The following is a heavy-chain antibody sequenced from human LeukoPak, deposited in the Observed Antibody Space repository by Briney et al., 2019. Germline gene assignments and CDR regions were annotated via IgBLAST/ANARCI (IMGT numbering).Heavy chain of an antibody. V-gene: IGHV3-30-3*01. Sequence: GGSLRLSCAASGFTFSSYAMHWVRQAPGKGLEWVAVISYDGSNKYYADSVKGRFTISRDNSKNTLYLQMNSLRAEDTAVYYXAXAXXXXXVXXXXXYW. CDR1: GFTFSSYA. CDR3: AXAXXXXXVXXXXXYW. J-gene: IGHJ2*01. D-gene: IGHD2-15*01. CDR2: ISYDGSNK.